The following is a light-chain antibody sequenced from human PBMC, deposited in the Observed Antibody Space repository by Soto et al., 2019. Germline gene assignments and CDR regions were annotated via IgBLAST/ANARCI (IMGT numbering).Light chain of an antibody. CDR3: QQSYSTLWT. V-gene: IGKV1-5*01. CDR2: DAS. CDR1: QSISDS. Sequence: DIQMTQSPSTLSTSIGDRVTITCRASQSISDSSAWYQQKPGKAPFLLISDASNLERGVPSRFSGSGSGTEFTLTISSMQPDDFATYYCQQSYSTLWTFGQGTKVEIK. J-gene: IGKJ1*01.